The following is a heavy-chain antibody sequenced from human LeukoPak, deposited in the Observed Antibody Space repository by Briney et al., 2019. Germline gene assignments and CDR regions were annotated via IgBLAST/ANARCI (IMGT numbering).Heavy chain of an antibody. V-gene: IGHV1-69*06. J-gene: IGHJ3*02. CDR3: AILHGNPRRDAFDI. CDR2: IIPIFGTA. CDR1: GGTFSSYA. Sequence: SVKVSCKASGGTFSSYAISWVRQAPGQGLEWMGGIIPIFGTANYAQKFQGRVTITADKSTSTAYMELSSLRSEDTAVYYCAILHGNPRRDAFDIWGQGTMVTVSS.